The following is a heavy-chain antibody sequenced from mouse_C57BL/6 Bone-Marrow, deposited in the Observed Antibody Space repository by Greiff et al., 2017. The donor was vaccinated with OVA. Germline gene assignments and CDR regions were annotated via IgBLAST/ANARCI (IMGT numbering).Heavy chain of an antibody. D-gene: IGHD2-2*01. J-gene: IGHJ2*01. CDR3: ARGRLRREYYFDY. CDR2: IYPGSGST. V-gene: IGHV1-55*01. Sequence: PGQGLEWIGDIYPGSGSTNYDEKFTSKATLTVDTSSSTAYMQLSSLTSEDSAVYYCARGRLRREYYFDYWGQGTTLTVSS.